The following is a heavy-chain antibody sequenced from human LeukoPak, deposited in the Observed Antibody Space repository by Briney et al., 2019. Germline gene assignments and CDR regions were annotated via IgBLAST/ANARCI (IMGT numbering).Heavy chain of an antibody. D-gene: IGHD2-15*01. J-gene: IGHJ5*02. CDR1: GGSFSGYY. Sequence: SETLSLTCAVYGGSFSGYYWSWIRQPPGKGLEWIGEINHSGSTNYNPSLKSRVTISVDTSKNQFSLNLTSVTAADTAVYYCARAYCSGGSCYSSRGMFDPWGQGTLVTVSS. CDR2: INHSGST. CDR3: ARAYCSGGSCYSSRGMFDP. V-gene: IGHV4-34*01.